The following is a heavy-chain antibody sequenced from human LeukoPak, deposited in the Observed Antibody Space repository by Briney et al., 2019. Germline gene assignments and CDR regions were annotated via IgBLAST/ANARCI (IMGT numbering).Heavy chain of an antibody. CDR3: ARRGSGWTDCFDP. CDR2: IYYSGST. CDR1: GGSISSSAYY. J-gene: IGHJ5*02. Sequence: PSETLSLTCSVPGGSISSSAYYWGWIRQPPGKGLEWIGNIYYSGSTDYNPALKSRVTISVDTSKNQFSLKMTSVTAADTAVYFCARRGSGWTDCFDPWAREPWSPSPQ. D-gene: IGHD6-19*01. V-gene: IGHV4-39*01.